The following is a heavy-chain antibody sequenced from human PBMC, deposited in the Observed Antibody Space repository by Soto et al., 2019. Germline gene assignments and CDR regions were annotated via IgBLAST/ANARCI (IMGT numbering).Heavy chain of an antibody. Sequence: PGGSLRLSCAASGFTFSSYSMNWVRQAPGKGLEWVSSISSSSSYIYYADSVKGRFTISRDNAKNSLYLQMNSLRAEDTAVYCCAREKYYDILNGYYNYYGMDVWGQGTTVTVSS. CDR2: ISSSSSYI. V-gene: IGHV3-21*01. D-gene: IGHD3-9*01. CDR3: AREKYYDILNGYYNYYGMDV. J-gene: IGHJ6*02. CDR1: GFTFSSYS.